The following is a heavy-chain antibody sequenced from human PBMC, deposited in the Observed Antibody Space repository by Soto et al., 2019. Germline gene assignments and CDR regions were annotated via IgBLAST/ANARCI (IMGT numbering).Heavy chain of an antibody. V-gene: IGHV1-3*01. CDR1: GYTFTSYA. J-gene: IGHJ4*02. D-gene: IGHD3-9*01. CDR2: INAGNGNT. CDR3: AKGSKVLRYFDWLDY. Sequence: QVQLVQSGAEVKKPGASVKVSCKASGYTFTSYAMHWVRQAPGQRLEWMGWINAGNGNTKYSHKFKGRVTITRDTSASTAYMELSSLRSEDTAVYYCAKGSKVLRYFDWLDYWGQGTLVTVSS.